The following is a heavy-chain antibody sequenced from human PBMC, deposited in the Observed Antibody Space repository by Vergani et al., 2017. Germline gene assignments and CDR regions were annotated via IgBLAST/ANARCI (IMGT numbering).Heavy chain of an antibody. V-gene: IGHV3-23*04. CDR2: ISGSGGST. CDR3: ARVPRYYDILTGPYGMDV. J-gene: IGHJ6*02. Sequence: EVQLVESGGGLVQPGGSLRLSCAASGFTFSSYAMSWVRQAPGKGLEWVSAISGSGGSTYYADSVKGRFTISRDNSKNTLYLQMNSLRAEDTAVYYCARVPRYYDILTGPYGMDVWGQGTTVTVSS. CDR1: GFTFSSYA. D-gene: IGHD3-9*01.